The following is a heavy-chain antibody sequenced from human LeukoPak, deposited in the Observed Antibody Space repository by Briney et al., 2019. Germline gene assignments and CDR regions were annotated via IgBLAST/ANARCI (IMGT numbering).Heavy chain of an antibody. CDR3: ATTNSSSWRGVDY. D-gene: IGHD6-13*01. V-gene: IGHV4-59*01. J-gene: IGHJ4*02. Sequence: PSETLSLTCAVYGGSFSGYYWSWIRQPPGKGLEWIGYIYYSGSTNYNPSLKSRVTISVDTSKNQFSLKLSSVTAADTAVYYCATTNSSSWRGVDYWGQGTLVTVSS. CDR2: IYYSGST. CDR1: GGSFSGYY.